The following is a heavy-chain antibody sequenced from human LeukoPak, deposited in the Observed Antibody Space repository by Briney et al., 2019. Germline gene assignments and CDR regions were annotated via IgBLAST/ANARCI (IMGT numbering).Heavy chain of an antibody. V-gene: IGHV3-64*02. D-gene: IGHD3-10*01. J-gene: IGHJ5*02. CDR3: ARPGNYYGSRGGFTSWFDP. Sequence: GGSLRLSCAASGFDFGRFAVFWLRQAPGKGLEYLSAISSNGVSTYYADSVKGRFTISRDNAKNSLFLQMNSLRVEDTAVYYCARPGNYYGSRGGFTSWFDPWGQGTLVTVSS. CDR2: ISSNGVST. CDR1: GFDFGRFA.